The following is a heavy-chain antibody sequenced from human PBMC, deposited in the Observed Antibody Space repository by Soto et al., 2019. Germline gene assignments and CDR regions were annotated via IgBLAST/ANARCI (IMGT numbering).Heavy chain of an antibody. Sequence: APGKGLEWVSSISSSSSYIYYADSVKGRFTISRDNAKNSLYLQMNSLRAEDTAVYYCARDGRSSGYQKYYYYYGMDVWGQGTTVTVSS. V-gene: IGHV3-21*01. D-gene: IGHD3-22*01. CDR3: ARDGRSSGYQKYYYYYGMDV. CDR2: ISSSSSYI. J-gene: IGHJ6*02.